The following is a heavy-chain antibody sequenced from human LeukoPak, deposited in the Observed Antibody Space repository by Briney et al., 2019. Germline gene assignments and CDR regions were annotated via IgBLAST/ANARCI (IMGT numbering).Heavy chain of an antibody. CDR2: IYYSGST. CDR3: ASRNFGVVTD. V-gene: IGHV4-59*12. J-gene: IGHJ4*02. D-gene: IGHD3-3*01. Sequence: SETLSLTCTVSGGSISSYYWSWIRQPPGKGLEWIGYIYYSGSTNYNPSLKSRVTISIDTSKNHFSLKLSSVTAADTAVYYCASRNFGVVTDWGQGTLVTVSS. CDR1: GGSISSYY.